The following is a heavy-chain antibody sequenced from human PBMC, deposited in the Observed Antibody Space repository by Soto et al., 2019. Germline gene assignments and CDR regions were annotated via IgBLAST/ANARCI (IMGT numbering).Heavy chain of an antibody. CDR3: ARDYCYGSGSYLNPHGAFDI. D-gene: IGHD3-10*01. Sequence: QVQLVQSGAEVKKPGASVKVSCKASGYTFTSYYMHWVRQAPGQGLEWMGIINPSGGSTSYAQKFQGRVTMTRDTSTSTVYRELSSLRSEDTAVYYCARDYCYGSGSYLNPHGAFDIWGQGTMVTVSS. V-gene: IGHV1-46*01. J-gene: IGHJ3*02. CDR1: GYTFTSYY. CDR2: INPSGGST.